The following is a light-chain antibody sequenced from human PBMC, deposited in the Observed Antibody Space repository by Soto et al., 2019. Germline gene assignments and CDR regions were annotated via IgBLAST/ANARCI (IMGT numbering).Light chain of an antibody. J-gene: IGKJ4*01. CDR1: QSVVSK. CDR3: QQYTNCPLA. V-gene: IGKV3-15*01. CDR2: DAS. Sequence: EIVMTQSPATLSVSPGERATLSCRASQSVVSKLAWYQQKPGQAPSLLIYDASTRATGIPARFSGSGSGTEFTLPISSLQSEDFAVYYCQQYTNCPLAFGGGTKVDI.